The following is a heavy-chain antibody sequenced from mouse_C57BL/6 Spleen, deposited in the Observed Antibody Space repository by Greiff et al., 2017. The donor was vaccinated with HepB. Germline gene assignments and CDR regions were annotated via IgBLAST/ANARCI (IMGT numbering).Heavy chain of an antibody. J-gene: IGHJ1*03. CDR2: ISYDGSN. D-gene: IGHD4-1*01. CDR1: GYSITSGYY. CDR3: AVTGTRYFDV. Sequence: EVQVVESGPGLVKPSQSLSLTCSVTGYSITSGYYWNWIRQFPGNKLEWMGYISYDGSNNYNPSLKNRISITRDTSKNQFFLKLNSVTTEDTATYYCAVTGTRYFDVWGTGTTVTVSS. V-gene: IGHV3-6*01.